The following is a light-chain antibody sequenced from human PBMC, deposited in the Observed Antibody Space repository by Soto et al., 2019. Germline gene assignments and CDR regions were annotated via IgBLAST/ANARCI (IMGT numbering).Light chain of an antibody. J-gene: IGKJ1*01. CDR3: QQYHNWPA. CDR1: QSVSSN. CDR2: GAA. V-gene: IGKV3-15*01. Sequence: EIVLTQSPGTLSLSPGERATLSCRASQSVSSNLAWYQQKPGQAPRLLIYGAATRATGIPARFSGSGSGTEFTLTISSLQSEDFAIYYCQQYHNWPAFGQGTKVDIK.